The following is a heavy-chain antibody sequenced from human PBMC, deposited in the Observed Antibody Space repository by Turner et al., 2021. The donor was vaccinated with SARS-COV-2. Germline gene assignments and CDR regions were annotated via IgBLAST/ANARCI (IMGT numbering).Heavy chain of an antibody. D-gene: IGHD6-19*01. CDR1: GGSLSRSSFY. V-gene: IGHV4-39*01. CDR3: ASPGGNSGWFFAYDI. Sequence: QLQLQEAGTGLGKPSETLSPTCTVSGGSLSRSSFYWGWFRQPPGKGLEWLGSIYYSGSTYYNPSLKSRVTISVDTSKNQFALKLNSVTAADTAVYYCASPGGNSGWFFAYDIWGQGTMVTVSS. CDR2: IYYSGST. J-gene: IGHJ3*02.